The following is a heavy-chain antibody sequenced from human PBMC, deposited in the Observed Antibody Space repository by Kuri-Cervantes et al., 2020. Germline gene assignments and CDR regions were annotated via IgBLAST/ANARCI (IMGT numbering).Heavy chain of an antibody. V-gene: IGHV4-34*01. Sequence: SETLSLTCAVYGGSFSAYYWSWIRQPPGKGLEWIGESNHSGNTNYNPSLKSRVTISVDTSKNQFSLKLSSVTAADTAVYYCARVENYYDSSGYKNDAFDSWGQGTMVTVSS. J-gene: IGHJ3*02. CDR1: GGSFSAYY. CDR3: ARVENYYDSSGYKNDAFDS. D-gene: IGHD3-22*01. CDR2: SNHSGNT.